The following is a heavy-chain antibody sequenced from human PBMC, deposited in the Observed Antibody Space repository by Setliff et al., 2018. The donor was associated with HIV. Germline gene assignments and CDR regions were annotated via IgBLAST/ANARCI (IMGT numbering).Heavy chain of an antibody. D-gene: IGHD4-17*01. V-gene: IGHV1-3*01. CDR1: GYTFFSYA. CDR2: INSGKGNT. J-gene: IGHJ4*02. CDR3: ARERNYGVNRPFDY. Sequence: EASVKVSCKASGYTFFSYALHWMRQAPGQRLEWMGWINSGKGNTEYSQKFQGRVTITADESTTTAYMELSSLRSEDTAVYYCARERNYGVNRPFDYWGQGTLVTVSS.